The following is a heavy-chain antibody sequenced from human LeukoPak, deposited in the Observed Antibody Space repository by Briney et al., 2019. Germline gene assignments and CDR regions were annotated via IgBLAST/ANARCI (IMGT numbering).Heavy chain of an antibody. J-gene: IGHJ6*02. Sequence: GGSLRLSCAASGFTLSSYWMHWVRQVPGKGLVWVSRIKSDGSDTRYADSVKGRFTISRDNAKNTLYPQMNSLRAEDTAVYYCARDAVDTANAVWGQGTTVTVSS. CDR2: IKSDGSDT. D-gene: IGHD5-18*01. CDR1: GFTLSSYW. CDR3: ARDAVDTANAV. V-gene: IGHV3-74*01.